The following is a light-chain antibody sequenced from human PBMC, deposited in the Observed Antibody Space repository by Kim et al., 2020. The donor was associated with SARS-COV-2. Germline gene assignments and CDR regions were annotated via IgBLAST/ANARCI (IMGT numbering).Light chain of an antibody. CDR1: GSYVGEHDY. V-gene: IGLV2-11*01. Sequence: GRSVTISCTGHGSYVGEHDYVSWYVHNPGKAANLMLYDVSKRPSWVPDRFSACKSGNTDSLTISGLQAEDEAEYYCCSYAGTYIFVFGGGTQLTVL. CDR3: CSYAGTYIFV. J-gene: IGLJ3*02. CDR2: DVS.